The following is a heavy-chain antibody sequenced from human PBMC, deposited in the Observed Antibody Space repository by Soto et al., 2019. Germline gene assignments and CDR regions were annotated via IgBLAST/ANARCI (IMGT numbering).Heavy chain of an antibody. CDR2: LVVGTGNT. CDR3: ATGAYCSGGSCSDYYYYYYGMDL. V-gene: IGHV1-58*01. J-gene: IGHJ6*02. D-gene: IGHD2-15*01. CDR1: GFTFRSSA. Sequence: SVKVSCKTSGFTFRSSAVQCVLRSLVQGLDWIGWLVVGTGNTNYAQKFQQRVTISSDRSTNTVSMELSSLTSEDTAVYYCATGAYCSGGSCSDYYYYYYGMDLWGQGTTVTVSS.